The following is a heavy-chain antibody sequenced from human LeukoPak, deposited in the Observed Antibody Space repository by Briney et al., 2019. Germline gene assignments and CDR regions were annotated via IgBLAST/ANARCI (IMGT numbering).Heavy chain of an antibody. J-gene: IGHJ4*02. CDR3: AKGSPGDWGGY. V-gene: IGHV3-43*01. D-gene: IGHD3/OR15-3a*01. CDR2: ISWDGGST. Sequence: PGGSLRLSCAASGLTFDDYTMHWVRQAPGKGLEWVSLISWDGGSTYYADSVKGRFTISRDNSKNSLYLQMNSLRTEDTALYYCAKGSPGDWGGYWGQGTLVTVSS. CDR1: GLTFDDYT.